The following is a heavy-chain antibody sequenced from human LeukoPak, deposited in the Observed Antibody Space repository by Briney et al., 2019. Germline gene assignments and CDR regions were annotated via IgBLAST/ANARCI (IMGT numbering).Heavy chain of an antibody. V-gene: IGHV3-74*01. CDR1: GFTFSSYW. CDR2: INSDGSSR. D-gene: IGHD5-12*01. CDR3: AREDYSGYDFYDY. Sequence: RSAGSLRLSCAASGFTFSSYWMHWVRQAPGKGLVWVSLINSDGSSRNYADSVKGRFTISRDNAKNTLYLQMNSLRVEDTAVYYCAREDYSGYDFYDYWRQGSLVTVSS. J-gene: IGHJ4*02.